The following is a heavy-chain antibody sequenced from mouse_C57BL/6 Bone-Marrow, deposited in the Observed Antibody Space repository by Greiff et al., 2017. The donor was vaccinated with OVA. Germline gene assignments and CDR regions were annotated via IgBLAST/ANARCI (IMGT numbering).Heavy chain of an antibody. Sequence: EVMLVESGGDLVKPGGSLKLSCAASGFTFSSYGMSWVRQTPDKRLEWVATISSGGSYTYYPDSVKGRFTISRDNAKTTLYLQMSSLKSEDTAMYYCARQGSTTVGASLYYAMDYWGQGTSVTVSS. J-gene: IGHJ4*01. CDR3: ARQGSTTVGASLYYAMDY. V-gene: IGHV5-6*01. CDR1: GFTFSSYG. D-gene: IGHD1-1*01. CDR2: ISSGGSYT.